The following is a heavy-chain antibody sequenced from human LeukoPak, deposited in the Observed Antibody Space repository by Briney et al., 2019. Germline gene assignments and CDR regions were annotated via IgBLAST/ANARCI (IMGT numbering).Heavy chain of an antibody. V-gene: IGHV3-21*01. D-gene: IGHD6-13*01. CDR2: ISSSSSYI. CDR1: GFTFSSYT. Sequence: GGSLRLSCAASGFTFSSYTMNWVRQAPGKGLEWVSSISSSSSYIYYADSVKGRFTISRDNAKNSLYLQMKSLRAEDTGVYYCARDGQQLVGHYYYDMDVWGQGTTVTVSS. J-gene: IGHJ6*02. CDR3: ARDGQQLVGHYYYDMDV.